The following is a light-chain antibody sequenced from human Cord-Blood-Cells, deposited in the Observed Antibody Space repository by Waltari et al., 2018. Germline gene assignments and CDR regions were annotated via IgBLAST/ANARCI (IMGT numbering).Light chain of an antibody. J-gene: IGKJ5*01. CDR3: QQRSNWPIT. CDR2: DAS. Sequence: EIVLTQSPATLSLSPGERATISCRASQSVSSYLACYQQKPGQAPRLLIYDASNRATGIPARFSGSGSGTDFTLTISSLEPEDFAVYYCQQRSNWPITFGQGTRLEIK. V-gene: IGKV3-11*01. CDR1: QSVSSY.